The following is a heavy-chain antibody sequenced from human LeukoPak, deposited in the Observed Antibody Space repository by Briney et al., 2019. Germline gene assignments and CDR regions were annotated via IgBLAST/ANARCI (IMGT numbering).Heavy chain of an antibody. CDR3: ARGEVIATVVTPSFDY. D-gene: IGHD4-23*01. V-gene: IGHV4-59*01. CDR2: IYYSGST. Sequence: SETLSLTCTVSGGSISTYYWSWFRQPPGKGLEWIGYIYYSGSTNYNPSLKSRVTISVDTSKNQFSLKLSSVTAADTAVYYCARGEVIATVVTPSFDYWGQGTLVTVSS. J-gene: IGHJ4*02. CDR1: GGSISTYY.